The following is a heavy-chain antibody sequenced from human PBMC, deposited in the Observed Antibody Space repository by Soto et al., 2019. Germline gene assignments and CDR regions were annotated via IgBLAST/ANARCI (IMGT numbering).Heavy chain of an antibody. CDR1: GGTFSSYA. V-gene: IGHV1-69*01. CDR3: ASRGSRYYDILTGNRGYFDY. J-gene: IGHJ4*02. D-gene: IGHD3-9*01. Sequence: QVQLVQSGAEVKKPGSSVKVSCKASGGTFSSYAISWVRQAPGQGLEWMGGIIPIFGTANYAQKLQGRVTITADESTGTAYMELSSMRSEDTAVYYCASRGSRYYDILTGNRGYFDYWGQGTMVTVSS. CDR2: IIPIFGTA.